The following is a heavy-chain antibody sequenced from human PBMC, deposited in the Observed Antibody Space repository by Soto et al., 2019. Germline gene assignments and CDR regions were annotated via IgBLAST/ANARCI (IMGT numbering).Heavy chain of an antibody. CDR3: ARLVNIFDFDY. J-gene: IGHJ4*02. CDR2: IYVGDSDT. CDR1: GYSFTNYW. Sequence: GESLKISCKGSGYSFTNYWIGWVRQMPGKGLEWMGIIYVGDSDTRYSPSFQGQVTISADKSISAAYLQWSSLKASDTAMYYCARLVNIFDFDYWGQGTLVTVSS. V-gene: IGHV5-51*01.